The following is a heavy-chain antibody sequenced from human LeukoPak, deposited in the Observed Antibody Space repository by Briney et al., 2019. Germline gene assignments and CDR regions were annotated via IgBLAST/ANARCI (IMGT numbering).Heavy chain of an antibody. CDR1: GYTFTGYY. V-gene: IGHV1-2*02. D-gene: IGHD3-9*01. CDR2: INPNSGGT. J-gene: IGHJ4*02. Sequence: ASVKVSCTASGYTFTGYYMHWVRQAPGQGLEWMGWINPNSGGTNYAQKFQGRVTMTRDTSISTAYMELSRLRSDDTAVYYCARGQNVLRYFDWLLLFDYWGQGTLVTVSS. CDR3: ARGQNVLRYFDWLLLFDY.